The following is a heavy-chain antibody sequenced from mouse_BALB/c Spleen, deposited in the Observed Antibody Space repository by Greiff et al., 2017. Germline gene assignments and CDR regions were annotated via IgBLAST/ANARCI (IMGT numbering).Heavy chain of an antibody. CDR3: ATDYYGKAWFAY. CDR2: IWSGGST. CDR1: GFSLTSYG. J-gene: IGHJ3*01. V-gene: IGHV2-4-1*01. D-gene: IGHD1-1*01. Sequence: VQVVESGPGLVQPSQSLSITCTVSGFSLTSYGVHWVRQSPGKGLEWLGVIWSGGSTDYNAAFISRLSISKDNSKSQVFFKMNSLQADDTAIYYCATDYYGKAWFAYWGQGTLVTVSA.